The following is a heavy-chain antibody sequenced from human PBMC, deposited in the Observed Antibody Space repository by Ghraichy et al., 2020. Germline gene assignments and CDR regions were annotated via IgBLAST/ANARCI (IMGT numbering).Heavy chain of an antibody. J-gene: IGHJ3*02. CDR3: TKTGDHSDAFDI. CDR1: GYTFTGYY. CDR2: INPNSGGA. D-gene: IGHD1-1*01. Sequence: ASVKVSCKASGYTFTGYYIHWVRQAPGRGLEWMGRINPNSGGADYAQNFQGRVTVTRDTSISTAYMELSRLRSDDTAVYYCTKTGDHSDAFDIWGQGTLVTVSS. V-gene: IGHV1-2*06.